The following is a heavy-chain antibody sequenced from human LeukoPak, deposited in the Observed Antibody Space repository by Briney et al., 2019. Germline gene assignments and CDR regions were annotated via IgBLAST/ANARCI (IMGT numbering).Heavy chain of an antibody. CDR3: AKRLYGSGGYYQFDY. D-gene: IGHD3-10*01. CDR1: GFTFSGYA. CDR2: VSAGGGST. Sequence: QSGGSLRLSCAASGFTFSGYAMTWVRQAPGKGLEWVSTVSAGGGSTYYADSVKGRFTISRDNPKNTLHLQMNSLRAEDTAVYYCAKRLYGSGGYYQFDYWGQGTLVTVSS. J-gene: IGHJ4*02. V-gene: IGHV3-23*01.